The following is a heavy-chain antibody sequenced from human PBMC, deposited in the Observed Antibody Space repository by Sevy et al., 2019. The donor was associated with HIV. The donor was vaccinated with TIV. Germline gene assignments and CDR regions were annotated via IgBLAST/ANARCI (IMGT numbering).Heavy chain of an antibody. CDR1: GFSFSSYG. CDR2: IQYDGSNK. CDR3: VKEGGGEGGDH. V-gene: IGHV3-30*02. Sequence: GGSLTLSCAASGFSFSSYGMHWVRQAPGKGLEWMSYIQYDGSNKDYADSVKGRFTISRDNSKNTLYLQMNSLRVEDRAVFYCVKEGGGEGGDHWGQGTLVTVSS. D-gene: IGHD2-21*01. J-gene: IGHJ4*02.